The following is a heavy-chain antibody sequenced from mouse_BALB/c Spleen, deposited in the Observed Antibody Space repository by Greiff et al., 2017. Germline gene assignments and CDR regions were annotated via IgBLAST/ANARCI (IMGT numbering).Heavy chain of an antibody. J-gene: IGHJ3*01. V-gene: IGHV1S81*02. CDR1: GYTFTSYY. CDR3: TVRDGGFAY. CDR2: INPSNGGT. D-gene: IGHD3-3*01. Sequence: QVQLQQPGAELVKPGASVKLSCKASGYTFTSYYMYWVKQRPGQGLEWIGGINPSNGGTNFNEKFKSKATLTVDKSSSTAYMQLSSLPSEDSAVYYWTVRDGGFAYGGQGTLVTVSA.